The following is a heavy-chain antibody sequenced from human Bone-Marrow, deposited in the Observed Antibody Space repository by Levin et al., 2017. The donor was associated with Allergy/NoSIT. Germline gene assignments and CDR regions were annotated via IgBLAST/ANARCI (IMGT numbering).Heavy chain of an antibody. CDR2: ISAGDNYI. CDR1: GILFSSYD. Sequence: GGSLRLSCAASGILFSSYDMNWVRQAPGKGLEWVSSISAGDNYIYYADSVKGRFTISRDNAKNSLFLQMNSLRAEDTAVYYCASWAMYHYDRSAFDYFYYAMDVWGQGTTVTVSS. CDR3: ASWAMYHYDRSAFDYFYYAMDV. J-gene: IGHJ6*02. D-gene: IGHD3-22*01. V-gene: IGHV3-21*01.